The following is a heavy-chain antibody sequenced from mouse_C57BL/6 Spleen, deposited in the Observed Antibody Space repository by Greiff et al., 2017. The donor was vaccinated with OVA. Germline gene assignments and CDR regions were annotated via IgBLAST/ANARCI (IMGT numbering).Heavy chain of an antibody. CDR2: ISYDGSN. CDR3: ARDSDYDDYAMDY. CDR1: GYSITSGYY. J-gene: IGHJ4*01. Sequence: EVKLVESGPGLVKPSQSLSLTCSVTGYSITSGYYWNWIRQFPGNQLELMGYISYDGSNNYKPSLKNRISITRDTAKNHFFLKLNSVTTEDTATDDCARDSDYDDYAMDYWGQGTSVTVSS. V-gene: IGHV3-6*01. D-gene: IGHD2-4*01.